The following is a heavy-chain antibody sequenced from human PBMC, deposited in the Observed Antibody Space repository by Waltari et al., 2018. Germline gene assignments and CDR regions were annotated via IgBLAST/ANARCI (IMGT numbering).Heavy chain of an antibody. CDR2: ITGDGSGT. V-gene: IGHV3-74*03. D-gene: IGHD2-21*02. Sequence: EVQLVESGGGLVQPGGSLSLPCEASGFTFTGYWMPRVRQVPGKGLVWVGRITGDGSGTTYAASVKGRFTISRDNAKNTLFLQMNSLRDEDTAVYYCVRYVVVTAGDYWGQGTLVAVSS. CDR3: VRYVVVTAGDY. J-gene: IGHJ4*02. CDR1: GFTFTGYW.